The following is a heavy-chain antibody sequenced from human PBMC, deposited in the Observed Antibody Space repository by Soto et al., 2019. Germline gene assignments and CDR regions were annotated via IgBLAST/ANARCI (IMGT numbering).Heavy chain of an antibody. CDR1: GFTFSDYY. V-gene: IGHV3-23*01. CDR3: AKGGLGSGYKGDY. D-gene: IGHD6-19*01. CDR2: ISGSGGST. Sequence: GGSLRLSCAASGFTFSDYYMSWIRQAPGKGLEWVSAISGSGGSTYYADSVKGRFTISRDNSKNTLYLQMNSLRAEDTAVYYCAKGGLGSGYKGDYWGQGTLVTVSS. J-gene: IGHJ4*02.